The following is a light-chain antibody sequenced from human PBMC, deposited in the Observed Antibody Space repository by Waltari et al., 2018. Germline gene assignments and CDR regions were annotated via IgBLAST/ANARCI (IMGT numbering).Light chain of an antibody. J-gene: IGKJ4*01. V-gene: IGKV1-13*02. CDR3: QQLHSYPVT. CDR1: QAISSA. CDR2: DES. Sequence: AVQLTRSPSSLSASVGDRVTITCRASQAISSALAWYQQKPGKAPNLLIYDESNLESGVPSRFSGSGSGTHFTLTISSLQPADFATYYCQQLHSYPVTFGGGTKVEIK.